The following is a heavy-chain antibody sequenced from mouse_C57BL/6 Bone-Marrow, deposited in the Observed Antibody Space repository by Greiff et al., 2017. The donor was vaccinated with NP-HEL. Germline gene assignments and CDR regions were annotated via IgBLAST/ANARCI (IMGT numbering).Heavy chain of an antibody. V-gene: IGHV5-9-1*02. CDR3: TSTGTWFAY. D-gene: IGHD4-1*01. CDR1: GFTFSSYA. J-gene: IGHJ3*01. CDR2: ISSGGDYI. Sequence: EVQRVESGEGLVKPGGSLKLSCAASGFTFSSYAMSWVRQTPEKRLEWVAYISSGGDYIYYADTVKGRFTISRDNAKNTLYLQMSSLKSEDTAMYYCTSTGTWFAYWGQGTLVTVSA.